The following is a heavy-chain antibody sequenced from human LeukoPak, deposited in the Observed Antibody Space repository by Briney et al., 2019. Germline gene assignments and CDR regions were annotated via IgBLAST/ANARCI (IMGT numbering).Heavy chain of an antibody. CDR1: GFTFSGYA. J-gene: IGHJ4*02. CDR3: ARGVGATTVDY. D-gene: IGHD1-26*01. CDR2: ISTSGGST. Sequence: GGSLRLSCAASGFTFSGYAMTWVRQAPGKGLEWVSSISTSGGSTSYADSVKGRFTVSRDNSKDTLYLQMNSLRDEDTAVYYCARGVGATTVDYWGQGTLVTVSS. V-gene: IGHV3-23*01.